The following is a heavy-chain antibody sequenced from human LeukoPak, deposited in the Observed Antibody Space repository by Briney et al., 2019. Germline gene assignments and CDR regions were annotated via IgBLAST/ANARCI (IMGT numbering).Heavy chain of an antibody. CDR2: IFPGDSDT. J-gene: IGHJ6*02. V-gene: IGHV5-51*01. CDR3: ARHGLGGCSGGRCFTSFHYYGMDV. CDR1: GYSFSDYW. Sequence: GESLKISCKGYGYSFSDYWIGWVRQMPGKGLKWMGIIFPGDSDTKYSPSFQGQATISVDKSPSTAYLQWTSLRASDTAIYYCARHGLGGCSGGRCFTSFHYYGMDVWGQGTTVTVSS. D-gene: IGHD2-15*01.